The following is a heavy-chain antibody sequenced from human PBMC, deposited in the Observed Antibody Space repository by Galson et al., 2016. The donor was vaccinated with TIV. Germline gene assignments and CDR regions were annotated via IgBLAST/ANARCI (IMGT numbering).Heavy chain of an antibody. CDR3: AIHRGNMVARFDC. J-gene: IGHJ4*02. V-gene: IGHV5-10-1*01. D-gene: IGHD5-12*01. CDR1: GYSFTTYW. CDR2: IDPRDSYT. Sequence: QSGAEVKKPGESLRISCKGSGYSFTTYWISWVRLMPGKGLEWMGKIDPRDSYTNYNPSLQGHVTISADKSINTAYLQWGSLKASDSAMYYCAIHRGNMVARFDCWGQGTLVTVSS.